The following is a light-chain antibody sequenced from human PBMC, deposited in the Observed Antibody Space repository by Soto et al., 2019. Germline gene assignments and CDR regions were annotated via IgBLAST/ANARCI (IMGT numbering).Light chain of an antibody. CDR3: QSYGSSLSGVV. CDR2: GNS. CDR1: SSNIGAGYD. V-gene: IGLV1-40*01. J-gene: IGLJ2*01. Sequence: QSVLTQPPSVSGAPVQRATISCTGSSSNIGAGYDVHWYQQLPGTAPKLLIYGNSNRPSGVPDRFSGSKSGTSASLAITGLQAEDEADYYCQSYGSSLSGVVFGGGTKLT.